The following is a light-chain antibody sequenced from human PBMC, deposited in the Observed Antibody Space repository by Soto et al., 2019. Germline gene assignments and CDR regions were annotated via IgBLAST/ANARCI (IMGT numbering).Light chain of an antibody. CDR1: SSDIGAGYD. V-gene: IGLV1-40*01. J-gene: IGLJ2*01. Sequence: QSALTQTPSVSGAPGQRVTISCNESSSDIGAGYDVHWYQQLPGTAPKLLIYGNSNRPSGVPDRFSGSKSGTSASLAITGLQAEDEADYYCQSYDSSLSGVVFGGGTKVTVL. CDR3: QSYDSSLSGVV. CDR2: GNS.